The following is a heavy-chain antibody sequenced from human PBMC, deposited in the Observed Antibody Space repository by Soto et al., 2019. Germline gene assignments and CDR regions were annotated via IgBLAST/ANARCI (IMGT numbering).Heavy chain of an antibody. J-gene: IGHJ5*02. V-gene: IGHV4-30-2*01. CDR2: ISYTGRT. D-gene: IGHD3-16*01. CDR1: GGSISSGNSYA. CDR3: ARAVAPYLGTWFDP. Sequence: QLQLQESGSGLVKPSQTLSLTCAVSGGSISSGNSYAWSWIRQPPGKGLEWIGSISYTGRTSYNPSLKGRVTMSVDKSKNQFSLKLSSVTAADMAVYYCARAVAPYLGTWFDPWGQGSLVIVSS.